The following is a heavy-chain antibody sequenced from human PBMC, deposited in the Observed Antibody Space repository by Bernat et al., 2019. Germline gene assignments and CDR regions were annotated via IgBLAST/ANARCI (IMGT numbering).Heavy chain of an antibody. CDR3: ARDQEYGGPPGY. CDR1: GVYISSGHW. CDR2: IYYSGST. J-gene: IGHJ4*02. Sequence: QVQLQESGPGLVKPSGTLSLTCAVSGVYISSGHWWSWVRQPPGKGLEWIGYIYYSGSTYYNPSLKSRVTISVDTSKNQFSLKLSSVTAADTAVYYCARDQEYGGPPGYWGQGTLVTVSS. D-gene: IGHD6-6*01. V-gene: IGHV4-4*02.